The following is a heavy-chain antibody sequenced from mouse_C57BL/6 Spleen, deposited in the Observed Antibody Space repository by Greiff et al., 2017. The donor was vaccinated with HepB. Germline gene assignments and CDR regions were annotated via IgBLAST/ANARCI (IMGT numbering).Heavy chain of an antibody. CDR3: AREGDRFAY. Sequence: QVQLQQPGAELVKLGASVKLSCKASGYTFTSYWMQWVKQRPGQGLEWIGEIDPSDSYTNYNQKFKGKATLTVDTSSSTASMQLSSLTSEDAAVYYCAREGDRFAYWGQGTLVTVSA. CDR1: GYTFTSYW. D-gene: IGHD3-3*01. J-gene: IGHJ3*01. V-gene: IGHV1-50*01. CDR2: IDPSDSYT.